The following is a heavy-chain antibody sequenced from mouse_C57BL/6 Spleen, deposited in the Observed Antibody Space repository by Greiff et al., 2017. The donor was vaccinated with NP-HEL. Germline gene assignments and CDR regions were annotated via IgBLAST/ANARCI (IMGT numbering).Heavy chain of an antibody. CDR2: IRNKANNHAT. CDR1: GFTFSDAW. J-gene: IGHJ2*01. V-gene: IGHV6-6*01. CDR3: TRGDGNLFDY. Sequence: EVQRVESGGGLVQPGGSMKLSCAASGFTFSDAWMDWVRQSPEKGLEWVAEIRNKANNHATYYAESVKGRFTISSDDSKSSVYLQMNSLRAEDTGIYYCTRGDGNLFDYWGQGTTLTVSS. D-gene: IGHD2-1*01.